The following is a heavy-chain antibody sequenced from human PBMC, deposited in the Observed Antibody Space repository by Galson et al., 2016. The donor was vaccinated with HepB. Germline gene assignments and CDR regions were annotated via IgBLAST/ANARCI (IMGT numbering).Heavy chain of an antibody. CDR2: IYYTGST. J-gene: IGHJ4*02. CDR1: GASINSYY. D-gene: IGHD3-3*01. Sequence: SETLSLTCTISGASINSYYWSWVRQPPGKRLEWIGYIYYTGSTRYNPSLKSRVTITTDTSKNHFPLKLSSVTAADTAVYYCARLDWSGYILDYWGQGTLVPVSS. V-gene: IGHV4-59*01. CDR3: ARLDWSGYILDY.